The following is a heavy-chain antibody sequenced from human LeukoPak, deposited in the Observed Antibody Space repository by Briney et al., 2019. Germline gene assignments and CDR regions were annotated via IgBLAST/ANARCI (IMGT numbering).Heavy chain of an antibody. Sequence: ASVKVSCKASGYTFTSYDINWVRQATGQGLEWIGWMNPNSGNTGYAQKFQGRVTITADESTSTAYMELSSLRSEDTAVYYCARGGRGVVIDGYYYMDVWGKGTTVTVSS. CDR3: ARGGRGVVIDGYYYMDV. CDR1: GYTFTSYD. V-gene: IGHV1-8*01. J-gene: IGHJ6*03. D-gene: IGHD3-3*01. CDR2: MNPNSGNT.